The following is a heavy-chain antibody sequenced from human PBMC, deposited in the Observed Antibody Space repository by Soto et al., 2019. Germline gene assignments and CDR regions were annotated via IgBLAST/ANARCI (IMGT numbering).Heavy chain of an antibody. V-gene: IGHV2-5*01. CDR2: IFWNNDV. Sequence: QITLKESGPTLVQPTQPLTLTCSLSGFSLTKSGEGVAWIRQPPGKPLEWLALIFWNNDVRYSPSLKSRLSITKDTSKSQVVLKMTNMDPVDTGTYYWAHRFAVVEVFEIWGQGTMVTVSS. D-gene: IGHD3-3*01. CDR3: AHRFAVVEVFEI. J-gene: IGHJ3*02. CDR1: GFSLTKSGEG.